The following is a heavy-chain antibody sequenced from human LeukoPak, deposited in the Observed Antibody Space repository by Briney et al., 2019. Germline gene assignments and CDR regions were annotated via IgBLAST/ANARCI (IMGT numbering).Heavy chain of an antibody. V-gene: IGHV3-9*01. Sequence: GRSLRLSCAASGFTFDDYAMHCVREAPGKGLEWVSGISWNSGSIGYADSVKGRFTISRDNAKNSLYLQMNSLRAEDTALYYCAKGVVSMATISNFDYWGQGTLVTVSS. CDR2: ISWNSGSI. J-gene: IGHJ4*02. CDR3: AKGVVSMATISNFDY. CDR1: GFTFDDYA. D-gene: IGHD5-24*01.